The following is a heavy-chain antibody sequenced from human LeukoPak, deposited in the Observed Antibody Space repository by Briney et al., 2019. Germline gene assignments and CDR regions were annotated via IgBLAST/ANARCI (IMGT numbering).Heavy chain of an antibody. Sequence: ASVKVSCKASGDTFTSSFVHWVRQAPGQGLEWMGIINPGRGNTGYAQKFKGRVTMTRDTSTSTVYMELSSLRSEDTAAYYCAGEPRDTYYFDDWGQGTLVTVSS. CDR2: INPGRGNT. CDR1: GDTFTSSF. CDR3: AGEPRDTYYFDD. D-gene: IGHD5-18*01. J-gene: IGHJ4*02. V-gene: IGHV1-46*01.